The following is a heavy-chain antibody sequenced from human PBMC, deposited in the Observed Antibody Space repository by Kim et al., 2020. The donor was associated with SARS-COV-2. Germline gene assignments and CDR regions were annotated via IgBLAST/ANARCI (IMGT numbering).Heavy chain of an antibody. CDR2: IYSGGTRT. D-gene: IGHD1-26*01. Sequence: GGSLRLSCAASGFSFNMYAMNWVRQAPGKGLEWVSVIYSGGTRTHYADSVKGRFTISRDNSKNTLHLQMNSLRAEDTAVYYCAKERNGAPGYYPGMDVWGQGTTVTVSS. CDR3: AKERNGAPGYYPGMDV. CDR1: GFSFNMYA. J-gene: IGHJ6*02. V-gene: IGHV3-23*03.